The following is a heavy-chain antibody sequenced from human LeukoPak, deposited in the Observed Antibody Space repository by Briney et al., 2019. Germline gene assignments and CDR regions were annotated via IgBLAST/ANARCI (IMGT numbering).Heavy chain of an antibody. V-gene: IGHV1-58*02. D-gene: IGHD2-15*01. Sequence: SVKVSCKASGFTFTSSAMQWVRQARGQRLEWIGWIVVGSGNTNYAQKFQERVTITRDMSTSTAYMELSSLRSEDTAVYYCAREPQIVVVVAATGIGAFDIWGQGTMVTVSS. CDR3: AREPQIVVVVAATGIGAFDI. J-gene: IGHJ3*02. CDR1: GFTFTSSA. CDR2: IVVGSGNT.